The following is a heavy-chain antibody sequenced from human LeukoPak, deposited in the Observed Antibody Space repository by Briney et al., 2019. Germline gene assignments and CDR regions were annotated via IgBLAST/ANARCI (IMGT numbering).Heavy chain of an antibody. CDR2: ISGNGGTT. CDR1: GFTFSYYG. Sequence: GESLRLSCAASGFTFSYYGMTWVRQAPGKGLEWVSGISGNGGTTYYADSVKGRFTISRDNSKNTLYLQMNSLRAEDTAVYYCAKEAVTYGSGSYYNYWSQGTLVTVSS. CDR3: AKEAVTYGSGSYYNY. V-gene: IGHV3-23*01. J-gene: IGHJ4*02. D-gene: IGHD3-10*01.